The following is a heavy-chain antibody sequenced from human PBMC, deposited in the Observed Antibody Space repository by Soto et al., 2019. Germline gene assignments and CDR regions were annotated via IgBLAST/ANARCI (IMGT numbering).Heavy chain of an antibody. CDR2: ISDAGSNT. V-gene: IGHV3-23*01. J-gene: IGHJ6*03. CDR1: GFTFSTYA. CDR3: AKGGYCSSTSCYPDYYYYYYYMDV. Sequence: GGSLRLSCAASGFTFSTYAMTWVRRAPGKGLEWVSVISDAGSNTYDADSVKGRFTISRDNSKNTLYLQMNSLRAEDTAVYYCAKGGYCSSTSCYPDYYYYYYYMDVWGKGTTVTVSS. D-gene: IGHD2-2*01.